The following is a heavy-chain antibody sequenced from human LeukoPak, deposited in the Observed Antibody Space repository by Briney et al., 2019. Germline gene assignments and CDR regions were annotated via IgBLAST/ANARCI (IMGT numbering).Heavy chain of an antibody. D-gene: IGHD6-13*01. J-gene: IGHJ3*02. CDR2: IYSGGTT. V-gene: IGHV3-53*01. CDR1: GFTVSSNY. CDR3: ARGLVVATAGTRDSFDI. Sequence: GGSLRLSCAASGFTVSSNYMSWVRQAPGKGLEWVSVIYSGGTTYYADSVKGRFTISRDNSKNTLYLQMNSLRAEDTAVYYCARGLVVATAGTRDSFDIWGQGTMVTVSS.